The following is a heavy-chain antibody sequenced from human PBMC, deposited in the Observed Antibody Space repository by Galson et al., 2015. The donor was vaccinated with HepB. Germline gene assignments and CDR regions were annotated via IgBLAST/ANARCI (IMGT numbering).Heavy chain of an antibody. CDR3: AKGPLLYDILTFFDQ. Sequence: SLRLSCAASGFTFNNYAMSWVRQAPGKGLEWVSAISGSGGSTYYADSVKGRFTISRDNSKNTLYLQMNSLRAEDTAVYYCAKGPLLYDILTFFDQWGQGTLVTVSS. V-gene: IGHV3-23*01. CDR2: ISGSGGST. CDR1: GFTFNNYA. D-gene: IGHD3-9*01. J-gene: IGHJ4*02.